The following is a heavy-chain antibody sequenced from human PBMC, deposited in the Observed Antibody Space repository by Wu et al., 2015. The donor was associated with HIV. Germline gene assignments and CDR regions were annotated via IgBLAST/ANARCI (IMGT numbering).Heavy chain of an antibody. CDR3: TTLAVLIGFDP. CDR2: IIPIYGTA. D-gene: IGHD3-16*01. J-gene: IGHJ5*02. Sequence: QVHLVQSGAEVKKPRSSVKVSCKASGDTFSTSTFTWVRQTPGQGLQWMGGIIPIYGTANYAQKFQGRVTMTEDISTDTAYMELSSLRSEDTAVYYCTTLAVLIGFDPWGQGTLVTVSP. V-gene: IGHV1-69*14. CDR1: GDTFSTST.